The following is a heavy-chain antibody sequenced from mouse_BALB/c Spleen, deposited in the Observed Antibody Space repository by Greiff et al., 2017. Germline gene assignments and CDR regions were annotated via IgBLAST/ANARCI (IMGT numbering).Heavy chain of an antibody. J-gene: IGHJ4*01. D-gene: IGHD2-4*01. Sequence: QVQLKQSGPELVKPGASVKISCKASGYTFTDYYINWVKQKPGQGLEWIGWIYPGSGNTKYNEKFKGKATLTVDTSSSTAYMQLSSLTSEDTAVYFCARCDYDVFYYAMDYWGQGTSVTVSS. V-gene: IGHV1-84*02. CDR3: ARCDYDVFYYAMDY. CDR2: IYPGSGNT. CDR1: GYTFTDYY.